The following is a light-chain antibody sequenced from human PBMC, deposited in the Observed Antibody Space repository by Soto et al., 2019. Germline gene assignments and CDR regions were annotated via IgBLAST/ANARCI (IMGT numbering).Light chain of an antibody. CDR2: TAS. V-gene: IGKV1-9*01. CDR3: QHLYTYPLP. Sequence: DIQLTQSPAFLSASVGDRVTVTCRASQGINSYLAWYQQKPGKAPKLLIYTASTLQSGVPSRFSGSGSGTEFTLTITSLQPEDFAAYYCQHLYTYPLPFGGGAKVAIK. CDR1: QGINSY. J-gene: IGKJ4*01.